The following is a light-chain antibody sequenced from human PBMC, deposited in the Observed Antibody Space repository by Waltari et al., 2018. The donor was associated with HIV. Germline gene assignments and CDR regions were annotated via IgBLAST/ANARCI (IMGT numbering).Light chain of an antibody. V-gene: IGLV1-40*01. CDR2: GNS. CDR1: SSNIGAGFD. Sequence: QSVLTQPPSVSAAPGPRLTIPCTRRSSNIGAGFDVHRYRQLPGKAPKVLIYGNSNRPSGVPDRFSGSKSGTSASLAITGLQADDEGDYYCQSYDSSLRGHVFGSGTRVTVL. CDR3: QSYDSSLRGHV. J-gene: IGLJ1*01.